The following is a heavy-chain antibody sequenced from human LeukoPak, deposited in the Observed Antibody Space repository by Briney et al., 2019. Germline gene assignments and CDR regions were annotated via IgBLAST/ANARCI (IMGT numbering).Heavy chain of an antibody. V-gene: IGHV3-23*01. D-gene: IGHD1-7*01. CDR1: GFIFSNFA. Sequence: GGSLKLSCAASGFIFSNFAISWVRQAPGKGLEWVSAISGSGGSTYYADSVKGRFTISRDNSKNTLYVQMNSLRAEDTAVYYCAKVTGTTRDYWGQGTLVTVSS. J-gene: IGHJ4*02. CDR3: AKVTGTTRDY. CDR2: ISGSGGST.